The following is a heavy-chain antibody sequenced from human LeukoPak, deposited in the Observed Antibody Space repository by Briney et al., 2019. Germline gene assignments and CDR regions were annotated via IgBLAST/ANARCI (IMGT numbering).Heavy chain of an antibody. CDR3: ARGSPLKYCSGGSCLLN. J-gene: IGHJ4*02. V-gene: IGHV4-61*02. Sequence: SQTLSLTCTVSGGSISSGSYYWSWIRQPAGKGLEWIGRIYTSGSTNYNPSLKSRVTISVDTSKNQFSLKLSSVTAADTAVYYCARGSPLKYCSGGSCLLNWGQGTLVTVSS. D-gene: IGHD2-15*01. CDR2: IYTSGST. CDR1: GGSISSGSYY.